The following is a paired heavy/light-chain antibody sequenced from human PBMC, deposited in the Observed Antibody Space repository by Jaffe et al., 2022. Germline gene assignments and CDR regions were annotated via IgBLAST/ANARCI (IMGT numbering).Heavy chain of an antibody. CDR1: GGTFSSYA. CDR2: IIPIFGTA. D-gene: IGHD6-19*01. CDR3: ARDGGEAVAGTGSYYYYMDV. J-gene: IGHJ6*03. V-gene: IGHV1-69*05. Sequence: QVQLVQSGAEVKKPGSSVKVSCKASGGTFSSYAISWVRQAPGQGLEWMGGIIPIFGTANYAQKFQGRVTITTDESTSTAYMELSSLRSEDTAVYYCARDGGEAVAGTGSYYYYMDVWGKGTTVTVSS.
Light chain of an antibody. CDR3: QQYNNWPIT. CDR2: GAS. J-gene: IGKJ3*01. V-gene: IGKV3-15*01. Sequence: EIVMTQSPATLSVSPGERATLSCRASQSVSSNLAWYQQKPGQAPRLLIYGASTRATGIPARFSGSGSGTEFTLTISSLQSEDFAVYYCQQYNNWPITFGPGTKVDIK. CDR1: QSVSSN.